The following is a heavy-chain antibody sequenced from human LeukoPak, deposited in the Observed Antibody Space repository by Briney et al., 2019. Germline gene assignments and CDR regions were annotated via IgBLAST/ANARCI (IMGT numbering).Heavy chain of an antibody. D-gene: IGHD2-15*01. Sequence: ASVKVSCKASGYIFIGYYVHWVRQAPGQGLEWMGWINSNSGGTNFAQKFQGRVTMTRDTPISTAYMGLSRLRSDDTAVYYCARPSRPCCSGGSKNWFDPWGQGTMVTVSS. CDR3: ARPSRPCCSGGSKNWFDP. CDR2: INSNSGGT. J-gene: IGHJ5*02. CDR1: GYIFIGYY. V-gene: IGHV1-2*02.